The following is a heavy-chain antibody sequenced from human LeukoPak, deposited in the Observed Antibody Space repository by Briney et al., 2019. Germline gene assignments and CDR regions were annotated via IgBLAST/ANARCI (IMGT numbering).Heavy chain of an antibody. V-gene: IGHV3-30-3*01. D-gene: IGHD3-9*01. CDR1: GFTFSNYD. Sequence: PGRSLRLSCAASGFTFSNYDMHWVRQAPGKGLEWVAVISYDGSNKYYADSVKGRFTISRDNSKNTLYLQMNSLRAEDTAVYYCARGRFDDILTGYYPPDNPRQYFDPFDYWGQGTLVTVSS. CDR2: ISYDGSNK. J-gene: IGHJ4*02. CDR3: ARGRFDDILTGYYPPDNPRQYFDPFDY.